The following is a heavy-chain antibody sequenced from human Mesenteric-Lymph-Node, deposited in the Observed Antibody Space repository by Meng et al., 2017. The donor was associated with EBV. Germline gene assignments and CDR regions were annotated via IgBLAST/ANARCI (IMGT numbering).Heavy chain of an antibody. D-gene: IGHD6-13*01. J-gene: IGHJ4*02. CDR2: IYHSSGTT. V-gene: IGHV4-4*02. CDR3: ARLPPTTGYGTARSY. CDR1: GGYISSSSW. Sequence: QVQLWELGPGVVKLSGTLTVTCSVTGGYISSSSWWSWVRQPPGKGLEWLGEIYHSSGTTNYNPSLKSRVTISLDKSKNQFSLNLSSVTAADTAVYYCARLPPTTGYGTARSYWGQGTLVTVSS.